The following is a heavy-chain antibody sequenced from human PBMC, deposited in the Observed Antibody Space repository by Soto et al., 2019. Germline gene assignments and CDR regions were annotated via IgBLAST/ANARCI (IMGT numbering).Heavy chain of an antibody. V-gene: IGHV4-4*02. CDR3: AGQWLAGYGAFDR. Sequence: QVQLQESGPGLVKPSGTLSLTCAVSGGSVSSDRWWTWVRQAPGKGLEWIGEIHSYGSTNYNPSLKGRVTVFVDKFKNQFAVTLTSVTAADTAVYFCAGQWLAGYGAFDRWGQGTLVTVSS. CDR2: IHSYGST. CDR1: GGSVSSDRW. D-gene: IGHD6-19*01. J-gene: IGHJ5*02.